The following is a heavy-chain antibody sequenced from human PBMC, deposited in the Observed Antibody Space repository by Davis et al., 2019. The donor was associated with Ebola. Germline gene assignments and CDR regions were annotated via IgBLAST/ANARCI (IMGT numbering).Heavy chain of an antibody. V-gene: IGHV3-30-3*02. Sequence: PGGSLRLSCAASGFTFSSYAMHWVRQAPGKGLEWVAVISYDGSNKYYADSVKGRFTISRDNSKNTLYLQMNSLRAEDTAVYYCAKRRVYYYYYMDVWGKGTTVTVSS. CDR2: ISYDGSNK. CDR3: AKRRVYYYYYMDV. J-gene: IGHJ6*03. CDR1: GFTFSSYA.